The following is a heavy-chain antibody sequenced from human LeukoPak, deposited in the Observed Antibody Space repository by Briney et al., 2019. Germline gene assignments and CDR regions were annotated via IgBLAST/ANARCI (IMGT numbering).Heavy chain of an antibody. Sequence: GSLRLSCAASGFPFDSYLMHWVRQAPGKGLEWLALISYDGSSTYYADSVKGRFTISRDNSKNTLHLQMNSLRAEDTAVYYCARENNFGSGMDVWGQGTTVTVSS. V-gene: IGHV3-30*14. J-gene: IGHJ6*02. D-gene: IGHD3-10*01. CDR3: ARENNFGSGMDV. CDR1: GFPFDSYL. CDR2: ISYDGSST.